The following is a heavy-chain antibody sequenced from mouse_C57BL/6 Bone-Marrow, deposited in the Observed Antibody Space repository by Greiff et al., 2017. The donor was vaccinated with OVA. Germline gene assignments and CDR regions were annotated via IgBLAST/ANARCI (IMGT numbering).Heavy chain of an antibody. D-gene: IGHD2-4*01. CDR3: VRGLRQSYWYFDV. Sequence: QVQLKQSGAELVKPGASVKLSCKASGYTFTSYWMHWVKQRPGRGLEWIGRIDPNSGGTKYNEKFKSKATLTVDKPSSTAYMQLSSLTSEDSAVYYCVRGLRQSYWYFDVWGTGTTVTVSS. V-gene: IGHV1-72*01. CDR2: IDPNSGGT. J-gene: IGHJ1*03. CDR1: GYTFTSYW.